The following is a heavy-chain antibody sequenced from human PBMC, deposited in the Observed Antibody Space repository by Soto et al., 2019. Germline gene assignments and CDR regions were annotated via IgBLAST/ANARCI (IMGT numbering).Heavy chain of an antibody. D-gene: IGHD2-15*01. CDR2: ISYNGSNT. Sequence: GGSLRLSCAASGFTFSSYAMDWVRQAPGKXLEWVAVISYNGSNTYYADSVKGRFTISRDNSKNTMCLQMNSLRTADTAVYYCARDTDGKRGAGGITGGAGYWGQGTLVTVFS. V-gene: IGHV3-30-3*01. CDR3: ARDTDGKRGAGGITGGAGY. CDR1: GFTFSSYA. J-gene: IGHJ4*02.